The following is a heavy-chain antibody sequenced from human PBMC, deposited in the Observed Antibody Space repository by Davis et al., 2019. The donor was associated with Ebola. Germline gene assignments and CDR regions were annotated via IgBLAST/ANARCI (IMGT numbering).Heavy chain of an antibody. J-gene: IGHJ5*02. CDR3: ARRLRFLEWLPTQWFEP. Sequence: MPSETLSLTCAVYGGSFSGYYWSWIRQPPGKGLEWIGEINHSGSTNYNPSLKSRVTISVDRSKNQFSLKLSSVTAADTAVYYCARRLRFLEWLPTQWFEPWGQGTLVTVSS. D-gene: IGHD3-3*01. CDR2: INHSGST. CDR1: GGSFSGYY. V-gene: IGHV4-34*01.